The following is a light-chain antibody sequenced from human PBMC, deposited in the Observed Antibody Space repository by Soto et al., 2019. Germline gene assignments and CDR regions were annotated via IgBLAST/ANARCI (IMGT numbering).Light chain of an antibody. CDR1: QSVSSN. V-gene: IGKV3-15*01. Sequence: EIVMTQSPATLSVSPGERATLSCRASQSVSSNLAWYQQKPGQAPTLLIYGASARATGIPARFSGSGSGTEFTLTISSLQSEDFDVYYCQHYNNWPFTFGQGTRLEIK. CDR2: GAS. J-gene: IGKJ5*01. CDR3: QHYNNWPFT.